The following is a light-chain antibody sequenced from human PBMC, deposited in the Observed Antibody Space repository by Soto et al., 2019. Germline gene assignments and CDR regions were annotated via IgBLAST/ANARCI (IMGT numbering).Light chain of an antibody. J-gene: IGKJ1*01. V-gene: IGKV3-20*01. CDR2: GAS. Sequence: EIVLTQSPGTLSLSTGERATLSCRASQSVSNNYLAWYQQKPGQAPRLLIYGASNRATGIPDRFSGSGSGTDFTLTISRLEPEDFAVYYCQQYGSSGTFGQGTKMDIK. CDR3: QQYGSSGT. CDR1: QSVSNNY.